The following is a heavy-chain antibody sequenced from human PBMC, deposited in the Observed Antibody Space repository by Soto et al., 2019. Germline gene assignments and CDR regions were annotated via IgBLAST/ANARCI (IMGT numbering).Heavy chain of an antibody. D-gene: IGHD1-26*01. J-gene: IGHJ4*02. Sequence: GGSLRLSCAASGFTFYSFAMSWVRQAPGKGLEWVSDISGSGGTTYYADSVKGRFTISRDNSKNTLYLQMNSLRAEDTAVYYCAKDEYPGRGSTLPCHWGQGALVTVSS. CDR1: GFTFYSFA. CDR2: ISGSGGTT. CDR3: AKDEYPGRGSTLPCH. V-gene: IGHV3-23*01.